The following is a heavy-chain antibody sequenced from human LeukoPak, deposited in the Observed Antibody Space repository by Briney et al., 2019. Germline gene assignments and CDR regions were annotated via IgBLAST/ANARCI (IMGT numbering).Heavy chain of an antibody. CDR3: AGEDYDYVWGSYHHNWFDP. Sequence: ASVEVSCKASGYTFTSYYMHWVRQAPGQGLEWMGIINPSGGSTSYAQKFQGRVTMTRDMSTSTVYMELSSLRSEDTAVYYCAGEDYDYVWGSYHHNWFDPWGQGTLVTVSS. D-gene: IGHD3-16*02. V-gene: IGHV1-46*01. J-gene: IGHJ5*02. CDR2: INPSGGST. CDR1: GYTFTSYY.